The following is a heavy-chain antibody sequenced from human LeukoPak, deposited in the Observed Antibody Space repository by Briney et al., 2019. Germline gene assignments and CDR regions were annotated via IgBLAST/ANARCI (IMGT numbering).Heavy chain of an antibody. CDR3: ARDLAAAGTEWFDP. J-gene: IGHJ5*02. Sequence: ASVKVSCKASGYTFSSFDINWVRQATGQGLEWMGWMNPNSGNTDYAQKFQGRVTMTRNSSISTAYMELSSLRSEDTAVYYCARDLAAAGTEWFDPWGQGTLVTVSS. D-gene: IGHD6-13*01. V-gene: IGHV1-8*01. CDR1: GYTFSSFD. CDR2: MNPNSGNT.